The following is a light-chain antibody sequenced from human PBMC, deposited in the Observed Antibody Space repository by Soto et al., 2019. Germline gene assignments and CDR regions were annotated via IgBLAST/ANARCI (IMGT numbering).Light chain of an antibody. CDR1: SGHSTYA. J-gene: IGLJ3*02. Sequence: QLVLTQSPSASASLGDSVKLTCTLSSGHSTYAIVWHQQQPEKGPRYLMKLNSDGSHNKGDGIPDRFSGSSSGAECYLTISSLQSEDEADYYCQTWGTGPWVFGGGTKVTVL. CDR2: LNSDGSH. CDR3: QTWGTGPWV. V-gene: IGLV4-69*01.